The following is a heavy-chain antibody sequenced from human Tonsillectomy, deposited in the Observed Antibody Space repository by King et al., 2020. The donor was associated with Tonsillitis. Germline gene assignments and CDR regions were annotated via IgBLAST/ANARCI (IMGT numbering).Heavy chain of an antibody. CDR2: IFSSDEK. CDR1: GFSLSNATIG. D-gene: IGHD6-19*01. V-gene: IGHV2-26*01. CDR3: APTPRQIPFARRGWYNLFDP. Sequence: VTLKESGPVLVKPTETLTLTCTVSGFSLSNATIGVSWIRQPPGKALEWLANIFSSDEKSYSTSLKSRLAISKDTSKSQVVLNMTNMDPVDTPTYYGAPTPRQIPFARRGWYNLFDPWGQGTLVTVSS. J-gene: IGHJ5*02.